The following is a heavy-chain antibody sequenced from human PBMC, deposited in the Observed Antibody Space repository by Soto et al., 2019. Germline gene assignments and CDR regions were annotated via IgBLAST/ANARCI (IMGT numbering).Heavy chain of an antibody. CDR1: GFTFSSYA. CDR3: ARDRGAAAGPFDY. J-gene: IGHJ4*02. Sequence: GGSLRLSCAASGFTFSSYAMHWVRQAPGKGLEWVAVIPYDGSNKYYADSVKGRFTISRDNSKNTLYLQMNSLRAEDTAVYYCARDRGAAAGPFDYWGQGTLVTVSS. D-gene: IGHD6-13*01. V-gene: IGHV3-30-3*01. CDR2: IPYDGSNK.